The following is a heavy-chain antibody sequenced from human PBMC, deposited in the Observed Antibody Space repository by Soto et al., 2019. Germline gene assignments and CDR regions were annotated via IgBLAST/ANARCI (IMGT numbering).Heavy chain of an antibody. D-gene: IGHD3-22*01. Sequence: QVQLVQSGAEVKKPGSSVKVSCKASGATFSSYALSWVRQAPGQGLEWMGEIIPIFGTANYAQKFQGRVTITADESTSTAYMELSSLRSEDTAVYYCAGDRGPSSGYYPYWFDPWGQGTLVTVSS. CDR1: GATFSSYA. CDR3: AGDRGPSSGYYPYWFDP. J-gene: IGHJ5*02. CDR2: IIPIFGTA. V-gene: IGHV1-69*12.